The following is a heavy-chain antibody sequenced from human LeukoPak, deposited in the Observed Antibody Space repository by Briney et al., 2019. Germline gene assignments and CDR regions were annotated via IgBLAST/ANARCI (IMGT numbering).Heavy chain of an antibody. CDR2: INHSGST. V-gene: IGHV4-34*01. CDR1: GGSFSGYY. Sequence: SETLSLTCAVYGGSFSGYYWSWIRQPPGKGLEWIGEINHSGSTNYNLSLKSRVTISVDTSKNQFSLKLSSVTAADTAVYYCARESRSSGWYDAFDIWGQGTMVTVSS. D-gene: IGHD6-19*01. J-gene: IGHJ3*02. CDR3: ARESRSSGWYDAFDI.